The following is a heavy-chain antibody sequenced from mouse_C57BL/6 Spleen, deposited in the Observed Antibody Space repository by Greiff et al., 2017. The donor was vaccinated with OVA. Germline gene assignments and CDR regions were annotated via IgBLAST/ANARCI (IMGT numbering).Heavy chain of an antibody. CDR3: AREVVDWYFDV. D-gene: IGHD1-1*01. Sequence: SGPELVKPGASVKMSCKASGYTFTDYNMHWVKQSHGKSLEWIGYINPNNGGTSYNQKFKGKATLTVNKSSSTAYMELRSLTSEDSAVYYCAREVVDWYFDVWGTGTTVTVSS. CDR1: GYTFTDYN. V-gene: IGHV1-22*01. CDR2: INPNNGGT. J-gene: IGHJ1*03.